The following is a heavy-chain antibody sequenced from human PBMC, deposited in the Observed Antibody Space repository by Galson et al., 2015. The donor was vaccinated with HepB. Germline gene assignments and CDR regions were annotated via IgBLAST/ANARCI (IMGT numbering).Heavy chain of an antibody. J-gene: IGHJ3*02. CDR3: ARHRGGGPIAARRGAFDI. V-gene: IGHV4-59*08. CDR2: IYYSGST. Sequence: IRQPPGEGLEWIGYIYYSGSTNYNPSLKSRVTISVDTSKNQFSLKLSSVTAADTAVYYCARHRGGGPIAARRGAFDIWGQGTMVTVSS. D-gene: IGHD6-6*01.